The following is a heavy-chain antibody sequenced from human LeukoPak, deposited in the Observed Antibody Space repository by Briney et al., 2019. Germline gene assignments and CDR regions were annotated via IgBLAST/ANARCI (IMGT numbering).Heavy chain of an antibody. CDR3: ARDAYDSSGYSFDY. Sequence: SETLSLTCTVSGYSISSDYYWGWIRQPPGKGLEWIGSIYHSGSTYYNPSLKSRVTISVDKSKNQISLKLSSVTAADTAVYYCARDAYDSSGYSFDYWGQGTLVTVSS. D-gene: IGHD3-22*01. V-gene: IGHV4-38-2*02. CDR1: GYSISSDYY. J-gene: IGHJ4*02. CDR2: IYHSGST.